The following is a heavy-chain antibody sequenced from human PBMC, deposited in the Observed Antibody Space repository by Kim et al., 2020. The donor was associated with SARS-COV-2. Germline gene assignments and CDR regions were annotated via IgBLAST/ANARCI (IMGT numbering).Heavy chain of an antibody. D-gene: IGHD3-10*01. CDR3: ARAGSGSYYSYFDY. J-gene: IGHJ4*02. V-gene: IGHV4-30-2*04. Sequence: PSLKSRVTISVDTSKNQCSLKLSSVTAADMAVYYCARAGSGSYYSYFDYWGQGTLVTVSS.